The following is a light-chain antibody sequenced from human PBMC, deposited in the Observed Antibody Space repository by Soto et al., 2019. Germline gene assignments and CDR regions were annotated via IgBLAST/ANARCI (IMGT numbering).Light chain of an antibody. CDR3: QQYGSSPTWT. CDR2: EAS. CDR1: QFVSSNS. J-gene: IGKJ1*01. Sequence: EIVLTQSPGTLSLSPGERATLSCRASQFVSSNSLAWYQQKPGQAPRLLIYEASNRATGIPARFSGSGSGADFTLTISSLEPEDSAVYYCQQYGSSPTWTFGQGTKVDIK. V-gene: IGKV3-20*01.